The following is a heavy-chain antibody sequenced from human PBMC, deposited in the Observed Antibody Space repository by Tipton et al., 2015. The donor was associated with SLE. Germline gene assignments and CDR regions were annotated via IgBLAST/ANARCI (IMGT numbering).Heavy chain of an antibody. CDR3: ARVLGSYYGMDA. J-gene: IGHJ6*02. V-gene: IGHV3-30*04. CDR2: ISYDGSNK. CDR1: GFTFSSYA. Sequence: SLRLSCAASGFTFSSYAMHWVRQAPGKGLEWVAVISYDGSNKYYADSVKGRFTISRDNSKNTLYLQMNSLRAEDTAVYYCARVLGSYYGMDAWGQGTTVTVSS.